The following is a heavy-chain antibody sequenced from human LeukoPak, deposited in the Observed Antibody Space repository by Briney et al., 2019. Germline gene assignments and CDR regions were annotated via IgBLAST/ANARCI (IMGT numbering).Heavy chain of an antibody. J-gene: IGHJ4*02. CDR2: IYYSGST. V-gene: IGHV4-39*01. D-gene: IGHD3-10*01. Sequence: SETLSLTCTVSGGSISSSSYYWGWIRQPLGKGLEWIGSIYYSGSTYYNPSLKSRVTISVDTSKNQFSLKLSSVTAADTAVYYCARFYYGSGSQNFDYWGQGTLVTVSS. CDR1: GGSISSSSYY. CDR3: ARFYYGSGSQNFDY.